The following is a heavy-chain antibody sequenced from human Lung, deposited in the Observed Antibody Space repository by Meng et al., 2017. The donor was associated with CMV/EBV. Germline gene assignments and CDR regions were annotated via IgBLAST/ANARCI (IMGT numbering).Heavy chain of an antibody. CDR2: IKQDGSEK. CDR3: ARDSASVGSGYYYYYGMDV. Sequence: GGSXRLXXAASGFTFSSYWMSWVRQAPGKGLEWVANIKQDGSEKYYVDSVKGRFTISRDNAKNSLYLQMNSLRAEDTAVYYCARDSASVGSGYYYYYGMDVWGQGTTVXVSS. CDR1: GFTFSSYW. V-gene: IGHV3-7*01. J-gene: IGHJ6*02. D-gene: IGHD2-15*01.